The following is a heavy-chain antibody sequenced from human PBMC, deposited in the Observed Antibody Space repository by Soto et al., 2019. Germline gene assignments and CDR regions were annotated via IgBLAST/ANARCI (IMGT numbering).Heavy chain of an antibody. CDR2: FDPEDGET. CDR1: GYTLTELS. CDR3: ATFVISSGWYRPFDY. V-gene: IGHV1-24*01. D-gene: IGHD6-19*01. J-gene: IGHJ4*02. Sequence: ASVKVSGKVSGYTLTELSMHWVRQAPGKGLEWMGGFDPEDGETIYAQKFQGRVPMTEDTSTDTAYMELSSLRSEDTAVYYCATFVISSGWYRPFDYWGQGTLVTVSS.